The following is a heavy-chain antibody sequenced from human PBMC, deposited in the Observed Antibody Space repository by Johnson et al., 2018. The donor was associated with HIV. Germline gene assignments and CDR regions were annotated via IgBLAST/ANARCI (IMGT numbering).Heavy chain of an antibody. CDR1: GFTFDDYG. Sequence: VQLVESGGGVVRPGGSLRLSCAASGFTFDDYGMSWVRQAPGKGLEWVANIKQDGSEKYYVDSVKGRFTISRDNAKNSLYLQMNSLKTEDPAVYYCTTDLVYYDILTGYFVTMHADAFDIWGQGTMVTVSS. CDR3: TTDLVYYDILTGYFVTMHADAFDI. D-gene: IGHD3-9*01. V-gene: IGHV3-7*03. J-gene: IGHJ3*02. CDR2: IKQDGSEK.